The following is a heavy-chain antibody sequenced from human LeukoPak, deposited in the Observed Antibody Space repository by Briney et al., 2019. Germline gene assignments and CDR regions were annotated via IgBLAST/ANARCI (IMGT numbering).Heavy chain of an antibody. Sequence: GGSLRLSCAASGFSLSNYWMHWVRQAPGKGLMWVSQISPDGSQTFYADSVKGRFTISRDNAKNTLFLQMDSLRAEDTALYYCVRSLRSADFWGQGTRVTVPS. J-gene: IGHJ4*02. V-gene: IGHV3-74*01. CDR2: ISPDGSQT. CDR3: VRSLRSADF. CDR1: GFSLSNYW.